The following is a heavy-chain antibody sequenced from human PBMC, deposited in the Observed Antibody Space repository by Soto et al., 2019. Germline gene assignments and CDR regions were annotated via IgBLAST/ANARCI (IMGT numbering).Heavy chain of an antibody. J-gene: IGHJ4*02. V-gene: IGHV1-3*01. CDR1: GYTFTSYA. CDR3: ARHLYLGYCSGGNCLYLMAY. Sequence: QVQLVQSGAEVKKPGASVKVSCKASGYTFTSYAMHWVRQAPGQRLEWMGWINAGNGNTKYSQKFQGRVTITRDTTASTANMELSSLRSEDTAVYYCARHLYLGYCSGGNCLYLMAYWGQGTLVTVSS. CDR2: INAGNGNT. D-gene: IGHD2-15*01.